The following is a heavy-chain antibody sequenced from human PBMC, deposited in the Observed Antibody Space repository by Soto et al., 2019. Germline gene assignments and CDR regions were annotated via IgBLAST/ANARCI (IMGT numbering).Heavy chain of an antibody. Sequence: QVQLVQSGAEVKKPGASVKVSCKASGYTFTSYYMHWVRQAPGQGLEWVGIINPSGGSTSYAQKFQGRVTMTRDTSTSTVYMELSSLRSEDTAVYYCARDRIGYCSSTSCLPDYWGQGTLVTVSS. CDR2: INPSGGST. J-gene: IGHJ4*02. CDR3: ARDRIGYCSSTSCLPDY. D-gene: IGHD2-2*01. CDR1: GYTFTSYY. V-gene: IGHV1-46*01.